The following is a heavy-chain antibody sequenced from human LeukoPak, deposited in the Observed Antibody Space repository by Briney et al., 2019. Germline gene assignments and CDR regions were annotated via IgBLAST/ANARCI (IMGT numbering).Heavy chain of an antibody. CDR1: GGSISSYY. D-gene: IGHD2-15*01. J-gene: IGHJ6*03. Sequence: PSETLSLTCTVSGGSISSYYWSWIRQPAGKGLEWIGRIYTSGSTNYNPSLKSRVTMSVGTSKNQFSLKLSSVTAADTAVYYCARVGVVVVAATHTYYYYYMDVWGKGTTVTVSS. V-gene: IGHV4-4*07. CDR2: IYTSGST. CDR3: ARVGVVVVAATHTYYYYYMDV.